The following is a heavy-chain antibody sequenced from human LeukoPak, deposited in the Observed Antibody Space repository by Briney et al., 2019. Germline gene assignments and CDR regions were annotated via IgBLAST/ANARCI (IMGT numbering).Heavy chain of an antibody. V-gene: IGHV4-59*01. CDR1: GGSISSYY. CDR2: IYYSGTT. J-gene: IGHJ5*02. D-gene: IGHD1-14*01. Sequence: SETLSLTCTVSGGSISSYYWSWIRQPPGKGLEWIGYIYYSGTTNYNPSLKSRVTLSVDTSKKQISLKLSSVTAADTAVYYCARGRYGTISRGWFDPWGQGTLVTVSS. CDR3: ARGRYGTISRGWFDP.